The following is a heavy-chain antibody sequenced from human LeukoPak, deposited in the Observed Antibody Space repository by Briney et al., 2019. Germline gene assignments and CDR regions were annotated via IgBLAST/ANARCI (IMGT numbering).Heavy chain of an antibody. CDR3: ARDNMVADTKYYYYGMDV. Sequence: PSETLSLTCTVSGGSISSSSYYWSWIWQPAGKGLEWIGRIYTSGSTNYNPSLKSRVTMSVDTSKNQFSLKLSSVTAADTAVYYCARDNMVADTKYYYYGMDVWGQGTTVTVSS. J-gene: IGHJ6*02. D-gene: IGHD2-15*01. V-gene: IGHV4-61*02. CDR2: IYTSGST. CDR1: GGSISSSSYY.